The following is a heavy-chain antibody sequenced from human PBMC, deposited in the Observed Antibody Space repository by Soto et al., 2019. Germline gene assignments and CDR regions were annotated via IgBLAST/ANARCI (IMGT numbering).Heavy chain of an antibody. V-gene: IGHV3-33*01. CDR3: ARDPPEDSGGYFAFDY. D-gene: IGHD3-22*01. CDR2: MWHEGSNK. CDR1: GFTFSTYG. Sequence: QVQLVESGGGVVQPGRSLRLSCAASGFTFSTYGMHWVRQAPGKGLEWVAVMWHEGSNKYYTDSVKGRFTISRDNSKNXLYLQMTSLRAEDTAVYYCARDPPEDSGGYFAFDYWGQGTLVTVSS. J-gene: IGHJ4*02.